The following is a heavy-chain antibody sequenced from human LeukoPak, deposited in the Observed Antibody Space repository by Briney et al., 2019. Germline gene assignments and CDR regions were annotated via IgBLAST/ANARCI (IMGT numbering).Heavy chain of an antibody. V-gene: IGHV4-38-2*01. CDR1: SYSISSGYY. J-gene: IGHJ3*02. CDR3: ARLMRDSGYYVDAFDI. CDR2: IYHSGNT. D-gene: IGHD3-3*01. Sequence: PSETLSLTCAVSSYSISSGYYWGWVRQPPGKGLEWIGTIYHSGNTYYNPSLNSRVTISADTSKNHLSLKMNFVTAADTAVYYCARLMRDSGYYVDAFDIWGQGKMVTVSS.